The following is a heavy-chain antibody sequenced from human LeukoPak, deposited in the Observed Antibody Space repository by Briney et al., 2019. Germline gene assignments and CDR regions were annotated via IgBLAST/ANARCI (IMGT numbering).Heavy chain of an antibody. J-gene: IGHJ4*02. Sequence: GGSLRLSCAASGFTFSSYSMNWVRQAPGKGLEWVGFIRSKAFGGTTENAASVKGRFTISRDDSKSIAYLQMNSLKIEDTAVYYCGRDADSSGYSPFDSWGQGTLVTVSS. D-gene: IGHD3-22*01. CDR1: GFTFSSYS. V-gene: IGHV3-49*04. CDR2: IRSKAFGGTT. CDR3: GRDADSSGYSPFDS.